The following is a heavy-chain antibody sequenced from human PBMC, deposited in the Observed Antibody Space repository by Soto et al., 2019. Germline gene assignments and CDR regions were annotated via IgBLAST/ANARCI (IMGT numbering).Heavy chain of an antibody. J-gene: IGHJ2*01. CDR1: GYSISSGYY. V-gene: IGHV4-38-2*02. CDR2: IYHSGST. Sequence: SETLSLTCTVSGYSISSGYYWGWIRQPPGKGLEWIGSIYHSGSTYYNPSLKSRVTISVDTSKNQFSRKLSSVTAADTAVYYCARAIGSGPFDLWGRGTLVTVSS. D-gene: IGHD3-10*01. CDR3: ARAIGSGPFDL.